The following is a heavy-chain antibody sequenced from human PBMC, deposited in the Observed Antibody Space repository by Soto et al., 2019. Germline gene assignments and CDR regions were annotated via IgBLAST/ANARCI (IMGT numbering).Heavy chain of an antibody. Sequence: PSETLSLTCTVSGGSISGSYWSWIRQPPGKGLEWIGYISYSGSTNYHPSLKSRVTISVDTSKNHFSLRLSSVTAADTAVYYCARDSYSGYGNFDYWGQGTLVTVS. CDR3: ARDSYSGYGNFDY. V-gene: IGHV4-59*01. CDR2: ISYSGST. D-gene: IGHD5-12*01. CDR1: GGSISGSY. J-gene: IGHJ4*02.